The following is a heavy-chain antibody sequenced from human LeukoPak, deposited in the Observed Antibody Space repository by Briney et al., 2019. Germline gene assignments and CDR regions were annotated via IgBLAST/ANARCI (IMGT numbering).Heavy chain of an antibody. Sequence: PGGSLRLSCTASGFSFGDHAMSWVRQAPGKGLEWVANIKQDGSEKYYVDSVKGRFTISRDNAKNSLYLQMNSLRAEDTAVYYCAMGNAFDIWGQGTMVTVSS. CDR2: IKQDGSEK. CDR3: AMGNAFDI. J-gene: IGHJ3*02. V-gene: IGHV3-7*01. CDR1: GFSFGDHA. D-gene: IGHD1-26*01.